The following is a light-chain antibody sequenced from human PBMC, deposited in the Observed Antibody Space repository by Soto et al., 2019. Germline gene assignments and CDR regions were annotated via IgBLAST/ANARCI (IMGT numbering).Light chain of an antibody. V-gene: IGLV2-14*01. CDR1: SSDVGHYNF. J-gene: IGLJ1*01. Sequence: QSVLTQPASVSGSPGQSITISCTGTSSDVGHYNFVSWYQQHPGNAPKLMIYDVSIRASGVSDRFSGSKFGNTASLTISGLQAEDEADYYCCSYTTSSSRLFGTGTKVTVL. CDR3: CSYTTSSSRL. CDR2: DVS.